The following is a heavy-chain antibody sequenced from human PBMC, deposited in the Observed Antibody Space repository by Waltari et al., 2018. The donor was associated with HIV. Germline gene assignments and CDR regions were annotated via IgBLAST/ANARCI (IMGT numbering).Heavy chain of an antibody. J-gene: IGHJ6*02. CDR3: ASSRVVPAVKGKKEYYYYYGMDV. CDR2: IHHSGST. V-gene: IGHV4-34*01. CDR1: GGSFSGYY. Sequence: QVQLQQWGAGLLKPSETLSLTCAVYGGSFSGYYWSWIRQPPGKGLEWIGEIHHSGSTNYNPSLKRRVTISVDTSKNQFSLKLSSVTAADTAVYYCASSRVVPAVKGKKEYYYYYGMDVWGQGTTVTVSS. D-gene: IGHD2-2*01.